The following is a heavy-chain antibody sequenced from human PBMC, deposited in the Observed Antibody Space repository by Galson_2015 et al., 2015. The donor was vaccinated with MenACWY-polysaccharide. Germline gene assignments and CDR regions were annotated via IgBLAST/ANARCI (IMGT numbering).Heavy chain of an antibody. J-gene: IGHJ6*02. CDR1: GGTFSSYT. Sequence: SVKVSCKASGGTFSSYTISWVRQAPGQGLEWMGRIIPILGIANYAQKFQGRVTITADKSTSTAYMELSSLRSEDTAVYYCARAVWQSSSVYGTDVWGQGTPVTVSS. V-gene: IGHV1-69*02. CDR2: IIPILGIA. CDR3: ARAVWQSSSVYGTDV. D-gene: IGHD6-6*01.